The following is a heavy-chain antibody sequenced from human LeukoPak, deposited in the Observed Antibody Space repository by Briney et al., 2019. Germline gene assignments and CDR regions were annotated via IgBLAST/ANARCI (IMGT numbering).Heavy chain of an antibody. CDR2: IHSTGNS. D-gene: IGHD2-15*01. V-gene: IGHV4-39*01. CDR3: EKDSHLDV. J-gene: IGHJ6*02. Sequence: SETLLLACTVSGGSISGTDLYWGWIRQLPGKGLEWIGNIHSTGNSFCNPSLKSRVTISIDTSKNQFSLKLSSVTAADTAVYYCEKDSHLDVWGHGTTVTVSS. CDR1: GGSISGTDLY.